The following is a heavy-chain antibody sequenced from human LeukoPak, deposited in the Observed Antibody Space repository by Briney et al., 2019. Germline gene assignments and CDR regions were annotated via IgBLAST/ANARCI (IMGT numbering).Heavy chain of an antibody. CDR2: ISSSSNDI. V-gene: IGHV3-21*01. CDR3: ARVAAGPF. D-gene: IGHD6-13*01. Sequence: PGGSLRLPCAASGFIFSNYNMNWVRQAPGKGLEWVSSISSSSNDIYYADSVKGRFTISRDNAKNSLYLQMNSLRAEDSAVYYCARVAAGPFWGQGTLVTVSS. CDR1: GFIFSNYN. J-gene: IGHJ4*02.